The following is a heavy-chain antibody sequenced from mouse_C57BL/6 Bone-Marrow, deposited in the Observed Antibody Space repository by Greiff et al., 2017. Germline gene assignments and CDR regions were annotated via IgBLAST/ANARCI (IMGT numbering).Heavy chain of an antibody. Sequence: VMLVESGPGLVAPSQCLSITCTASGFSFTSYAISWVRQPPGKGLEWLGVIWTGGGTNYNSALNSSLSICKDNSKSQFFLKMNRLRTDDAARYYGASVYYDYDGVFAYWGQGTLVTVSA. CDR2: IWTGGGT. J-gene: IGHJ3*01. V-gene: IGHV2-9-1*01. D-gene: IGHD2-4*01. CDR1: GFSFTSYA. CDR3: ASVYYDYDGVFAY.